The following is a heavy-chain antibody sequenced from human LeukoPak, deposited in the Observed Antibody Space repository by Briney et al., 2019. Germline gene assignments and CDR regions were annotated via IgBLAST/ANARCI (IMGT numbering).Heavy chain of an antibody. CDR2: IYHSGST. J-gene: IGHJ4*02. V-gene: IGHV4-30-2*01. Sequence: SQTLSLTCAVSGGSISSGGYSWSWIRQPPGKGLEWIGYIYHSGSTYYNPSPKSRVTISVDRSKNQFSLKLSSVTAADTAVYYCARVLGSGSGVDYWGQGTLVTVSS. CDR3: ARVLGSGSGVDY. CDR1: GGSISSGGYS. D-gene: IGHD3-10*01.